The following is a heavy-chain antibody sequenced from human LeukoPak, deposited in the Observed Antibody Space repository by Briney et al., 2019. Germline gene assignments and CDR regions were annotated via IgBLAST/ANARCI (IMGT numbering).Heavy chain of an antibody. D-gene: IGHD2-8*01. J-gene: IGHJ3*02. CDR3: ARDTVYCTNGVCYDAFDI. Sequence: SETLSLTCIVSGGSVSSGSYYWSWIRQPPGKGLEWIGYIYYSGSTNYNPSLKSRVTISVDTSKNQFSLKLSSVTAADTAVYYCARDTVYCTNGVCYDAFDIWGQGTMVTVSS. V-gene: IGHV4-61*01. CDR1: GGSVSSGSYY. CDR2: IYYSGST.